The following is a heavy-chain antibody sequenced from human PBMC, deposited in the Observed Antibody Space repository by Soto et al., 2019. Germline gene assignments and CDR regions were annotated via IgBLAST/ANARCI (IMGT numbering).Heavy chain of an antibody. CDR2: INPSGDST. CDR1: GYTFTSYY. V-gene: IGHV1-46*01. CDR3: ARDSEYYYGSGSYFPYYYGMDV. J-gene: IGHJ6*02. Sequence: ASVKVSCKASGYTFTSYYMHWVRQAPGQGLEWMGIINPSGDSTSYAQKFQGRVTMTRDTSTSTVYMELSSLRSEDTAVYYCARDSEYYYGSGSYFPYYYGMDVWGQGTTVTVSS. D-gene: IGHD3-10*01.